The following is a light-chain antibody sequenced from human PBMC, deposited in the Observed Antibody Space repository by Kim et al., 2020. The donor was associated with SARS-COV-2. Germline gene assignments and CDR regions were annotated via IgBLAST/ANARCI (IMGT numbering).Light chain of an antibody. Sequence: GQRVTVSCSGSSSNIKTYTVSWYQQLPGVAPKLLIYNDNKRPSGVPDRFSGSKSGTSASLAISGLQSEDEADYVCASWDDSLNGVLFGGGTQLTVL. CDR3: ASWDDSLNGVL. V-gene: IGLV1-44*01. J-gene: IGLJ2*01. CDR2: NDN. CDR1: SSNIKTYT.